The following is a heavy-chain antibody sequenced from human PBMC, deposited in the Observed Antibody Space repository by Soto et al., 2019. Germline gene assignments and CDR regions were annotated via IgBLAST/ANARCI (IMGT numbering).Heavy chain of an antibody. Sequence: ESLKISCKGSGYSFTSYWISWVRQMPGKGLEWMGRIDPSDSYTNYSPSFQGHVTISADKSISTAYLQWSSLKASDTAMYYCARPEYSSSSGYGMDVWGQGTTVTVSS. CDR1: GYSFTSYW. CDR3: ARPEYSSSSGYGMDV. J-gene: IGHJ6*02. D-gene: IGHD6-6*01. V-gene: IGHV5-10-1*01. CDR2: IDPSDSYT.